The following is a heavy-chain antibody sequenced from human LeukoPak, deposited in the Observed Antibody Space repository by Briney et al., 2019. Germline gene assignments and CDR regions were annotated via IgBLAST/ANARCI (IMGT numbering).Heavy chain of an antibody. Sequence: ASVKVSCKASGYTFTGYYIHWVRQAPGQGLEWMRWINPKSGATNYAQKFQGRVTMTRDTSISTPYMELSRLRSDDTAMYYCARADLLTGYYILDYWGQGTLVTVSS. J-gene: IGHJ4*02. CDR2: INPKSGAT. CDR1: GYTFTGYY. D-gene: IGHD3-9*01. CDR3: ARADLLTGYYILDY. V-gene: IGHV1-2*02.